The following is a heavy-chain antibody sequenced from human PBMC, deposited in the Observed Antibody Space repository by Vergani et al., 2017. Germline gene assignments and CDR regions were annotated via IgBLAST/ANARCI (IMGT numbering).Heavy chain of an antibody. V-gene: IGHV1-69*04. CDR2: IIPILGIA. CDR3: ARVPPAAENYYYYGMDV. D-gene: IGHD2-2*01. Sequence: QVQLVQSGAEVKKPGSSVKVSCKASGGTFNNCAISWVRQAPGQGLEWMGRIIPILGIANYAQKFQGSVTINADKSTSTAYMELSSLRSEDTAVYYCARVPPAAENYYYYGMDVWGQGTTVTVSS. J-gene: IGHJ6*02. CDR1: GGTFNNCA.